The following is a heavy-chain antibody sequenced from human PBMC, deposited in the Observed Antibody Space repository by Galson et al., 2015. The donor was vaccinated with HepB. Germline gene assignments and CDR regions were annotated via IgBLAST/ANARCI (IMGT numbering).Heavy chain of an antibody. CDR2: TYYRSKWYN. CDR3: ARDQSYHDILAGSYSAPYDS. J-gene: IGHJ4*02. V-gene: IGHV6-1*01. D-gene: IGHD3-9*01. CDR1: GDSVSSNTAG. Sequence: AISGDSVSSNTAGWNWIRQSPLRGLEWLGRTYYRSKWYNDYAVSVKSRMTINPDTSKNQFSLQLKSVTPEDTAVYYCARDQSYHDILAGSYSAPYDSWGQGTLVTVSS.